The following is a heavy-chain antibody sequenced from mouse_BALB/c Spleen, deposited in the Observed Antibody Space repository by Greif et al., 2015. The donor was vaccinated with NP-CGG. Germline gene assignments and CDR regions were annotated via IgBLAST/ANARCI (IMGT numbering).Heavy chain of an antibody. CDR3: ARRAYYGSSPYWYFDV. CDR1: GYTFTDYA. V-gene: IGHV1S137*01. Sequence: QVQLQQSGAELVRPGVSVKISCKGSGYTFTDYAMHWVKQSHAKSLEWIGVISTYYGDASYNQKFKGKATMTVDKSSSTAYMELARLTSEDSAIYYCARRAYYGSSPYWYFDVWGAGTTVTVSS. J-gene: IGHJ1*01. CDR2: ISTYYGDA. D-gene: IGHD1-1*01.